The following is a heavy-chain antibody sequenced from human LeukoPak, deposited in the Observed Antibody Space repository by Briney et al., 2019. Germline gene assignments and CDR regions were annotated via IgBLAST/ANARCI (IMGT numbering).Heavy chain of an antibody. J-gene: IGHJ6*02. Sequence: SVNVSCKASGGTFSSYAISWVRQAPGQGLEWMGGIIPIFGTANYAQKFQGRVTITADESTSTAYMELSSLRSEDTAVYYCARMTYSSSWYYYYGMDVWGQGTTVTVSS. CDR3: ARMTYSSSWYYYYGMDV. CDR1: GGTFSSYA. CDR2: IIPIFGTA. D-gene: IGHD6-13*01. V-gene: IGHV1-69*13.